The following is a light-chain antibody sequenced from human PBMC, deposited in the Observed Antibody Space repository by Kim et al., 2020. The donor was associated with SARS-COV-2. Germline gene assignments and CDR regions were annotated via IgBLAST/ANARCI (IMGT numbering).Light chain of an antibody. Sequence: DIQMTQSLASLSASVRDRVTITCRASHNINDSLNWYQVKSAKAPEPLIYGASRLHSGVPSRFSGSGFGTDFTLTIASLQPEDFATYFCQQSYITPWKFGQGTKVDIK. CDR1: HNINDS. CDR2: GAS. CDR3: QQSYITPWK. V-gene: IGKV1-39*01. J-gene: IGKJ1*01.